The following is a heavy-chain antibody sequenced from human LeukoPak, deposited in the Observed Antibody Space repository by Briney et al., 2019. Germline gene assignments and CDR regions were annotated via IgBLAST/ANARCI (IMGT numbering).Heavy chain of an antibody. CDR1: GGSFSGYY. CDR3: ARRALRIDVVVPVALDP. CDR2: INHSGST. Sequence: SETLSLTCAVYGGSFSGYYWSWIRQPPGKGLEWIGEINHSGSTNYNPSLKSRVTISVDTSKNQFSLKLSSVTAADTAVYYCARRALRIDVVVPVALDPWGQGTLVTVSS. D-gene: IGHD2-2*01. V-gene: IGHV4-34*01. J-gene: IGHJ5*02.